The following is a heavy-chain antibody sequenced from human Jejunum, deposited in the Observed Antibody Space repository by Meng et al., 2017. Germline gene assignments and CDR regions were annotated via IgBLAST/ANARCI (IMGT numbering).Heavy chain of an antibody. Sequence: SETLSLTCTVSGGSISSYYWSWIRQLPGKGLEWIGYIYYSGSTNYNPSLKSRVTISVDTSKNHFSLKLSSVTAADTAVYYCARAMLAYTGYNWHFDYWGQGTLVTVSS. CDR1: GGSISSYY. D-gene: IGHD5-12*01. J-gene: IGHJ4*02. V-gene: IGHV4-59*01. CDR3: ARAMLAYTGYNWHFDY. CDR2: IYYSGST.